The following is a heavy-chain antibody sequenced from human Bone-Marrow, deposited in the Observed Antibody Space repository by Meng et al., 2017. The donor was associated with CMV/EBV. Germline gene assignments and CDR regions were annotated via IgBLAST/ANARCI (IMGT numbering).Heavy chain of an antibody. CDR1: GFTFSSYW. Sequence: GGSLRLSCAASGFTFSSYWMSWVRQAPGKGLEWVANIKQDGSEKYYVDSVKGRFTIYRDNAKNSLYLQMNSLRAEDTAVYYCARDGPKITIFGVVTYGMDVWGQGTTVTVSS. V-gene: IGHV3-7*01. J-gene: IGHJ6*02. CDR3: ARDGPKITIFGVVTYGMDV. D-gene: IGHD3-3*01. CDR2: IKQDGSEK.